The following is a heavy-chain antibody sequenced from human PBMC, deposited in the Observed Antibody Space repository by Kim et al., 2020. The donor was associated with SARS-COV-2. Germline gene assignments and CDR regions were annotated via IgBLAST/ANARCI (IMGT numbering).Heavy chain of an antibody. CDR3: ARDPEATVTTGYYYYGMDV. V-gene: IGHV3-30*01. Sequence: GRFTSSRDNSKNTLYLQMNSLRAEDTAVYYCARDPEATVTTGYYYYGMDVWGQGTTVTVSS. J-gene: IGHJ6*02. D-gene: IGHD4-17*01.